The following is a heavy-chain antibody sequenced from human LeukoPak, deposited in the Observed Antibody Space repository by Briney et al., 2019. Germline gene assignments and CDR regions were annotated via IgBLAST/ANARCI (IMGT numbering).Heavy chain of an antibody. CDR1: GGSFSGYY. CDR3: ARERNTYGSGSYYDY. J-gene: IGHJ4*02. Sequence: SETLSLTCAVYGGSFSGYYWSWIRQPPGKGLEWIGEISHSGSTNYNPSLQSRVTISVDTSKNQFSLKLSSVTAADTAVYYCARERNTYGSGSYYDYWGQGTLVTVSS. CDR2: ISHSGST. D-gene: IGHD3-10*01. V-gene: IGHV4-34*01.